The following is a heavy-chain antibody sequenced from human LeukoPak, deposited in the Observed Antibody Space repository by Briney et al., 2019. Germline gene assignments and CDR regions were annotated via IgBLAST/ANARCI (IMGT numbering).Heavy chain of an antibody. CDR1: GGSISSYY. V-gene: IGHV4-4*07. Sequence: SETLSLTCTVSGGSISSYYWSWIRQPAGKGLEWIGRIYTSGSINYNPSLKSRVTMSVDTSKNQFSLKLSSVTAADTAVYYCARVELGITMVRGVITQHYYYYYYMDVWGKGTTVTVSS. CDR3: ARVELGITMVRGVITQHYYYYYYMDV. CDR2: IYTSGSI. D-gene: IGHD3-10*01. J-gene: IGHJ6*03.